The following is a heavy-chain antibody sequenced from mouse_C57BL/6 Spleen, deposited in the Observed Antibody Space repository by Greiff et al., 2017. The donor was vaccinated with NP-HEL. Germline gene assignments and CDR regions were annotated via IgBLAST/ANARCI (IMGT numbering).Heavy chain of an antibody. D-gene: IGHD1-1*01. V-gene: IGHV1-82*01. J-gene: IGHJ4*01. CDR1: GYAFSSSW. CDR3: ASGGYYGSYAMDY. CDR2: IYPGGGDT. Sequence: QVQLQQSGPELVKPGASVKISCKASGYAFSSSWMNWVKQRPGKGLEWIGRIYPGGGDTNYNGKFKGKATLTADKSSSTAYMQLSSLTSEDSAVYFCASGGYYGSYAMDYWGQGTSVTVSS.